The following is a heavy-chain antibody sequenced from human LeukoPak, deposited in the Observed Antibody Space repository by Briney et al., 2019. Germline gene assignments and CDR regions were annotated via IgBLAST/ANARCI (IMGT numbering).Heavy chain of an antibody. CDR1: GFTFSTYA. CDR2: ISGSGGDT. CDR3: ARVPTSNFGELDY. Sequence: GGSLRLSCAASGFTFSTYAMTWVRQAPGKGLEWVSAISGSGGDTVYADSVKGRFTISRDNAKNSLYLQMNSLRAEGTAVYYCARVPTSNFGELDYWGQGTLVTVSS. D-gene: IGHD3-10*01. J-gene: IGHJ4*02. V-gene: IGHV3-23*01.